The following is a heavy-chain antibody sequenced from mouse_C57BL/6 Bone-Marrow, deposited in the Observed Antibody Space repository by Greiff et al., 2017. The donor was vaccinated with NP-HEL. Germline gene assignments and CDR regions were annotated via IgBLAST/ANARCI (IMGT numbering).Heavy chain of an antibody. V-gene: IGHV5-15*01. CDR1: GFTFSDYG. CDR2: ISNLAYSI. CDR3: ARHGYDGWYFDV. J-gene: IGHJ1*03. Sequence: EVKLMESGGGLVQPGGSLKLSCAASGFTFSDYGMAWVRQAPRKGPEWVAFISNLAYSIYYADTVTGRFTISRENAKNTLYLEMSSLRSEDTAMYYCARHGYDGWYFDVWGTGTTVTVSS. D-gene: IGHD2-2*01.